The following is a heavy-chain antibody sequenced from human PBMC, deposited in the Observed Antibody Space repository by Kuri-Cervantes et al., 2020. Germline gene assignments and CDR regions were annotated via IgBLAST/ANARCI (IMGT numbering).Heavy chain of an antibody. CDR3: ARDSGWYGVSFDY. J-gene: IGHJ4*02. CDR1: GGSISSGSYY. V-gene: IGHV4-61*02. D-gene: IGHD6-19*01. CDR2: IYTSGST. Sequence: LRLSCTVPGGSISSGSYYWSWIRQPAGKGLEWIGRIYTSGSTNYNPSLKSRVTISVDTSKNQFSLKLSSVTAADTAVYYCARDSGWYGVSFDYWGQGTLVTVSS.